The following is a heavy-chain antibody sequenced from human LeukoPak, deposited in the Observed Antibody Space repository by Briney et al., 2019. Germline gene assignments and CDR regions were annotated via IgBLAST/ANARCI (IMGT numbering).Heavy chain of an antibody. CDR1: GYTFTSYD. D-gene: IGHD3-10*01. CDR3: ARGYARFRELSFYGMDV. Sequence: ASVKVSCKASGYTFTSYDINWVRQATGQGLEWMGWMNPNSGNTGYAQKFQGGVTMTRNTSISTAYMELSSLRSEDTAVYYCARGYARFRELSFYGMDVWGQGTTVTVSS. V-gene: IGHV1-8*01. J-gene: IGHJ6*02. CDR2: MNPNSGNT.